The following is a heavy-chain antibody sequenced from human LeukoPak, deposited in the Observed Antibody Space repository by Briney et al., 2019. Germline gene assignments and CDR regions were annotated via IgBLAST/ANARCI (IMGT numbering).Heavy chain of an antibody. D-gene: IGHD5-12*01. CDR3: ARSLDSGYDWGPIVY. J-gene: IGHJ4*02. Sequence: PGGSLRLSCAASGFTFSSYDMHWVRQATGKGLEWVSAIGTAGDTYYPGSVKGRFTISRENAKNSLYLQMNSLRAGDTAVYYCARSLDSGYDWGPIVYWGQGTLVTVSS. V-gene: IGHV3-13*04. CDR2: IGTAGDT. CDR1: GFTFSSYD.